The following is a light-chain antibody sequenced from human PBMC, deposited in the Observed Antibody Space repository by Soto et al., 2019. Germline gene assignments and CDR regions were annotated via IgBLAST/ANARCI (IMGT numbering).Light chain of an antibody. CDR2: DAS. J-gene: IGKJ2*01. CDR1: QSVSNS. V-gene: IGKV1-5*01. Sequence: DIPMTQSPSTLSPSVGDTVTIACRASQSVSNSLAWYQQKPGKAPDLLIYDASTLESGVPSRFSGSGSGTEFTLTISSLQPDDFATYYCQQYNSYLYTFGQGPSWRSN. CDR3: QQYNSYLYT.